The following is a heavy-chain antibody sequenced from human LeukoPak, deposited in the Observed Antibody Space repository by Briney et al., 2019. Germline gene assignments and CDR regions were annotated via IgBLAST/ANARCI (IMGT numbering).Heavy chain of an antibody. CDR3: AKAGRSDYFLRWFDP. J-gene: IGHJ5*02. CDR1: GYTFTSYD. CDR2: INPKNGYA. Sequence: GASVKVSCKASGYTFTSYDINWVRQVPGQGFEWLGWINPKNGYATYEGNFLGRLTMTSDKSTSTISMDLISLRSDDTAIYYCAKAGRSDYFLRWFDPWGQGTLVTVSS. V-gene: IGHV1-2*02. D-gene: IGHD3-10*01.